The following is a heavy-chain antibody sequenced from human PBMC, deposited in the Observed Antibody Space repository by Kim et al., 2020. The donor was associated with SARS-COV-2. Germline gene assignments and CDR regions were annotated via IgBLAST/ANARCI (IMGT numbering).Heavy chain of an antibody. CDR3: TTGTSDIVVVPAAIHRSY. V-gene: IGHV3-15*01. J-gene: IGHJ4*02. D-gene: IGHD2-2*01. Sequence: KGRFTISRDDSKNTLYLQMNSLKTEDTAVYYCTTGTSDIVVVPAAIHRSYWGQGTLVTVSS.